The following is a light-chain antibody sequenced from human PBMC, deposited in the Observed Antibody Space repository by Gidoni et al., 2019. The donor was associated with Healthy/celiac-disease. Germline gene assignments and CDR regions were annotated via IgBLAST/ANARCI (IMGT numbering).Light chain of an antibody. CDR1: QSVLYSSNNKHY. Sequence: DIVMTQSPDSLPVSLGERATINCKSSQSVLYSSNNKHYLAWYQQKPGQPPKLLIYWASTRESGVPDRFSGGGSGTDFTLTISSLQAEDVAVYYCQQYYSTPPITFGQGTRLEIK. J-gene: IGKJ5*01. CDR2: WAS. V-gene: IGKV4-1*01. CDR3: QQYYSTPPIT.